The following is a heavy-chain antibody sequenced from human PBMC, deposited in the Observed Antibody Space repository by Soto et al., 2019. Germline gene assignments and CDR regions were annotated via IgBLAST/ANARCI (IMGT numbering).Heavy chain of an antibody. Sequence: PGGSLRLSCSASGFTFSRYAMHWVRQAPGKGLEYVSAISSNGGSTYYADSVKGRFTISRDNSKNTLYLQMSSLRAEDTAVYYCVKPFRDSSTLMDVWGQGTTVTVSS. D-gene: IGHD6-13*01. J-gene: IGHJ6*02. CDR3: VKPFRDSSTLMDV. CDR1: GFTFSRYA. CDR2: ISSNGGST. V-gene: IGHV3-64D*08.